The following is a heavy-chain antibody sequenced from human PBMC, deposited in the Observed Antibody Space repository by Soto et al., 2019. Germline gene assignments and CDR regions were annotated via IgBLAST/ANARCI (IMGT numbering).Heavy chain of an antibody. CDR3: ARGHTIFGVVKVIYFDY. Sequence: PGGSLRLSCAASGFTFSSYWMSWVRQAPGKGLEWVANIKQDGSEKYYVDSVKGRFTISRDNAKNSLYLQMNSLRAEDTAVYYCARGHTIFGVVKVIYFDYWGQGTLVTVSS. CDR1: GFTFSSYW. J-gene: IGHJ4*02. D-gene: IGHD3-3*01. V-gene: IGHV3-7*05. CDR2: IKQDGSEK.